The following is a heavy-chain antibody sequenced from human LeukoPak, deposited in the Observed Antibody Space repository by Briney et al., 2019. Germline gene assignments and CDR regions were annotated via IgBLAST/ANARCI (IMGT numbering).Heavy chain of an antibody. CDR2: INAGNGNT. CDR1: GYTFTSYA. Sequence: ASVKVSCKASGYTFTSYAMHWVRQAPGQRLEWMGWINAGNGNTKYPQKFQGRVTITRDTSASTAYMELSSLRSDDTAVYYCARDDGYSYRKGVDRFDYWGQGTLVTVSS. V-gene: IGHV1-3*01. D-gene: IGHD5-18*01. J-gene: IGHJ4*02. CDR3: ARDDGYSYRKGVDRFDY.